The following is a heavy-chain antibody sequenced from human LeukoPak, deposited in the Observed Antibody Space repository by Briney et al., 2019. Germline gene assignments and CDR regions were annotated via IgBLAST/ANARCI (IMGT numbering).Heavy chain of an antibody. V-gene: IGHV4-39*01. D-gene: IGHD3-10*01. CDR1: GGSISSSSYY. CDR2: IYYSGST. CDR3: ARPSNYYGSGSYYYYYVMDV. J-gene: IGHJ6*02. Sequence: SATLSLTCTVSGGSISSSSYYRGWIRQPPGKGLEWIGRIYYSGSTYYNPSHKSRGTICVDTSKNQFSQKLSSVTAADTAVYYCARPSNYYGSGSYYYYYVMDVWGQGTTVTVSS.